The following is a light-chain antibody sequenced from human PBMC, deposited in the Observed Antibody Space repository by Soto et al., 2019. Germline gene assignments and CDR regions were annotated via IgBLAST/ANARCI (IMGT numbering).Light chain of an antibody. CDR2: DAS. V-gene: IGKV1-9*01. CDR3: QQLNSYPRT. J-gene: IGKJ1*01. Sequence: DIPLTQSPSFLSASVGDRVTITCRDSQGVSSYLAWYQQKPGKAPKVLIFDASTLQSGVPPRFSGSGSGTEFTLTISSLQPEDFASYYCQQLNSYPRTFGLGTKVEIK. CDR1: QGVSSY.